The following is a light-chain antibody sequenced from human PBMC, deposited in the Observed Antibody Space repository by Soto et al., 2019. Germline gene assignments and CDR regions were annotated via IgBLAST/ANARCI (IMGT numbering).Light chain of an antibody. CDR3: QQYNSSPLT. V-gene: IGKV3-20*01. Sequence: EIVLPQSPATLSLSPGERATLSCRASQSVRSSHLAWYQQKPGQAPRLLIYGASSRATGIPDRFSGSGSGTDFSLTISRLEVEDFAVYYCQQYNSSPLTFGGGTKVDIK. CDR1: QSVRSSH. J-gene: IGKJ4*01. CDR2: GAS.